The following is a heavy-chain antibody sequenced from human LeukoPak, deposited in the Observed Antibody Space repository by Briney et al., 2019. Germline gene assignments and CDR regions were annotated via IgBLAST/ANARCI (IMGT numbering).Heavy chain of an antibody. Sequence: PSETLSLTCTVSSYSIRTGYHWGWIRQFPGKGLEWIGSIYHSGNTYYNPSLRSRVTISVDTSKNQFSLKLSSVTAADTAVYYCARGRRGDNWNYGDWFDPWGQGTLVNVSS. V-gene: IGHV4-38-2*02. CDR2: IYHSGNT. CDR1: SYSIRTGYH. CDR3: ARGRRGDNWNYGDWFDP. J-gene: IGHJ5*02. D-gene: IGHD1-7*01.